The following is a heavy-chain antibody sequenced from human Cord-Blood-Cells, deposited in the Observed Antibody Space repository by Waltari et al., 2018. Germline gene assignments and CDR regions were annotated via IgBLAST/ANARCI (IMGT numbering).Heavy chain of an antibody. CDR3: ARRKYSSSSGFDY. Sequence: QLQLQESGPGLVKPSETLSLTCTVSGGSISSSSYYWGWIRQPPGKGLEWIGSIYYSGSTYYNPSLKSRVTISVYTSKNQFSLKLSSVTAADTAVYYCARRKYSSSSGFDYWGQGTLVTVSS. D-gene: IGHD6-6*01. V-gene: IGHV4-39*01. CDR2: IYYSGST. CDR1: GGSISSSSYY. J-gene: IGHJ4*02.